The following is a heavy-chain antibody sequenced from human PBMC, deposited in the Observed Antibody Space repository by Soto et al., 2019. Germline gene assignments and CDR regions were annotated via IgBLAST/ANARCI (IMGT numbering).Heavy chain of an antibody. Sequence: SETLSLTCTVSGGSISRYYWIWIRQPPGKGLEWIGYIYYSGSTNYNPSLKSRVTISVDTSKNQFSLKLSSVTAADTAVYYCARSGWYEDIAFDYWGQGTLVTVSS. J-gene: IGHJ4*02. V-gene: IGHV4-59*01. CDR3: ARSGWYEDIAFDY. CDR1: GGSISRYY. CDR2: IYYSGST. D-gene: IGHD6-13*01.